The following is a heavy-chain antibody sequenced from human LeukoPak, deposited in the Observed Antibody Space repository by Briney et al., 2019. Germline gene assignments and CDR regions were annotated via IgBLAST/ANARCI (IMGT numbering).Heavy chain of an antibody. CDR2: IYSSGSN. V-gene: IGHV4-4*07. J-gene: IGHJ4*02. CDR3: AREPTSGREPTSGRPLDY. D-gene: IGHD5-12*01. CDR1: GGSISGYF. Sequence: SETLSLTCTVSGGSISGYFWSWIRQPAGKGLEGIGRIYSSGSNNYNPSLKSRVTMSLDTSKNHLFLNLSSVTAADTAVYYCAREPTSGREPTSGRPLDYWGQGTLVTVSS.